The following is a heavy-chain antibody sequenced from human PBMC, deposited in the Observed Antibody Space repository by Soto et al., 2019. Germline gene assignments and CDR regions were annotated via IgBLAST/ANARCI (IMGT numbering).Heavy chain of an antibody. V-gene: IGHV3-23*01. CDR2: ISGSGGST. J-gene: IGHJ4*02. CDR1: GFTFSSYA. Sequence: GGSLILSCAASGFTFSSYAMSWVRQAPGKGLEWVSAISGSGGSTYYADSVKGRFTISRDNSKNTLYLQMNSLRAEDTAVYYCAKDRYFYYDSSGYLFDYWGQGTLVTVSS. CDR3: AKDRYFYYDSSGYLFDY. D-gene: IGHD3-22*01.